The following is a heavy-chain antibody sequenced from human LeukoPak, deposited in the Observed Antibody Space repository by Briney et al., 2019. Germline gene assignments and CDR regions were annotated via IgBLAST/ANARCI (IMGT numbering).Heavy chain of an antibody. CDR1: GGSISSGDYY. CDR3: ARGLVRGDYFDY. CDR2: IYYSGST. V-gene: IGHV4-30-4*01. Sequence: SETLSLTCTVSGGSISSGDYYWSWVRQPPGKGLEWIGYIYYSGSTYYNPSLKSRVTISVDTSKNQFSLKLSSVTAADTAVYYCARGLVRGDYFDYWGQGTLVTVSS. J-gene: IGHJ4*02. D-gene: IGHD3-10*01.